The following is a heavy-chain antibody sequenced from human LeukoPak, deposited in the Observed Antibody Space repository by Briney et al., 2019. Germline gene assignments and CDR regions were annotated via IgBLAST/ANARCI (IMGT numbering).Heavy chain of an antibody. J-gene: IGHJ4*02. CDR1: GGSISSGGYY. CDR2: IYYSGST. D-gene: IGHD3-3*01. V-gene: IGHV4-31*03. Sequence: SQTLSLTCTVSGGSISSGGYYWSWIRQHPGKGLEWIGYIYYSGSTYYNPSLKSRVTMSVDTSKNQFSLKLSSVTAADTAVYYCAREGSEDYDFWSGYSSFDYWGQGTLVTVSS. CDR3: AREGSEDYDFWSGYSSFDY.